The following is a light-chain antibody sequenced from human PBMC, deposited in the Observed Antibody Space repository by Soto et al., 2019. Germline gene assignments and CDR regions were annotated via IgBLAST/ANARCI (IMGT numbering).Light chain of an antibody. CDR1: QSVSSN. V-gene: IGKV3D-15*01. J-gene: IGKJ5*01. Sequence: EIEMTQSPATLSVSPGEEATRSCRASQSVSSNLAWHQQRPGQAPRLLIYGASTRATGVPARFSGGGSGTEFTLTITSLQSEDFAVYWCQQYNNWPLTFGPGTRLEIK. CDR3: QQYNNWPLT. CDR2: GAS.